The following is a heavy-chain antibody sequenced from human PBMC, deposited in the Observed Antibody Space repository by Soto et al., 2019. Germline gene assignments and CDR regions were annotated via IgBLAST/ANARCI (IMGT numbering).Heavy chain of an antibody. CDR1: GFTVSSNY. D-gene: IGHD3-3*01. CDR3: ARGRYDFWSGSDY. Sequence: GGSLRLSCAASGFTVSSNYMSWVRQAPGKGLEWVSVIYSGGSTYYADSVKGRFTISRDNSKNTLYLQMNSLRAEDTAVYYCARGRYDFWSGSDYWGQGTLVTVSS. CDR2: IYSGGST. V-gene: IGHV3-66*01. J-gene: IGHJ4*02.